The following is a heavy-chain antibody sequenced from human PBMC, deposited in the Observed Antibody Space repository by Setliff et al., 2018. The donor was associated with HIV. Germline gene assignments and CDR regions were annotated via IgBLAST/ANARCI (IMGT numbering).Heavy chain of an antibody. V-gene: IGHV4-38-2*01. D-gene: IGHD3-22*01. Sequence: PSETLSLTCAVSGYSISSGYYWGWIRQPPGKGLEWIGHIYHSGSTSYNPSLKSRATISVDTSKNQFSLKLSSVTAADTAVYYCATVSGYYWQYFDYWGPGTRVTVSS. CDR3: ATVSGYYWQYFDY. J-gene: IGHJ4*02. CDR1: GYSISSGYY. CDR2: IYHSGST.